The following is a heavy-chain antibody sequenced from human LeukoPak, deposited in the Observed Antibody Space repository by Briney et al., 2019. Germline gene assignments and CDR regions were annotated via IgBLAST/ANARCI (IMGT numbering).Heavy chain of an antibody. D-gene: IGHD3-22*01. Sequence: GGSLRLSCAASGFTFSTYAMIWVRQAPGKRLEWVSVIGGSGSYTYYADSVKGRFTISRDNSKDTLYLQMNSLRPEDTAVYYCAKEGYYYDSTGYGGQGTLVTVSS. CDR3: AKEGYYYDSTGY. J-gene: IGHJ4*02. CDR2: IGGSGSYT. CDR1: GFTFSTYA. V-gene: IGHV3-23*01.